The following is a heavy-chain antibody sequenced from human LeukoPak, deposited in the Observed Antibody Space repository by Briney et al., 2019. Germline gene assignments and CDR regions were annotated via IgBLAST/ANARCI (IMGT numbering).Heavy chain of an antibody. D-gene: IGHD3-10*01. J-gene: IGHJ3*02. V-gene: IGHV3-7*01. CDR1: GFAFSSYW. CDR3: AREGMFRGVPDAFDM. CDR2: LKHDGIEK. Sequence: GWSLRLSCAASGFAFSSYWMDWVRQAPGKGPEWVANLKHDGIEKYLVDSVKGRFAISRDNAKNLLYLQMNNLRVEDTAVYYCAREGMFRGVPDAFDMWGQGTMVTVSS.